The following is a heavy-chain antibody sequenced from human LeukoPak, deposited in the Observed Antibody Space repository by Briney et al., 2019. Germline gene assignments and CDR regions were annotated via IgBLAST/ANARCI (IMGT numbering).Heavy chain of an antibody. J-gene: IGHJ3*02. CDR2: ISSNGGST. CDR1: GFTFSSYA. Sequence: GGSLRLSCAASGFTFSSYAMHWVRQAPGKGREYVSAISSNGGSTYYANSVKGRFTISRDNSKNTLYLQMGSLRAEDMAVYYCSRDPSYGYNYGAFDIWGQGTMVTVSS. V-gene: IGHV3-64*01. D-gene: IGHD5-24*01. CDR3: SRDPSYGYNYGAFDI.